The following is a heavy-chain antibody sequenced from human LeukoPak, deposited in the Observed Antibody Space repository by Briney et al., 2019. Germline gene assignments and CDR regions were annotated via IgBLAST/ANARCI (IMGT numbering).Heavy chain of an antibody. J-gene: IGHJ6*02. CDR3: ARRIEYYYDSSGHFYGMDV. V-gene: IGHV5-51*01. D-gene: IGHD3-22*01. CDR1: GYSFTSYW. Sequence: GESLKISCKGSGYSFTSYWIGWVRQMPGKGLEGMGIIYPGDSDPRYSPSFQGQVTISADKSISTAYLQWSSLKASDTAMYYCARRIEYYYDSSGHFYGMDVWGQGTTVTVSS. CDR2: IYPGDSDP.